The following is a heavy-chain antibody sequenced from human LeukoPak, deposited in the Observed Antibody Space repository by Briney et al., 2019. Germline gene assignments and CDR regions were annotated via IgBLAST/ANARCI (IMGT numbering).Heavy chain of an antibody. D-gene: IGHD5-18*01. J-gene: IGHJ4*02. CDR2: INPSGGST. CDR3: ARDLRGDTAVVTSDY. CDR1: GYTFTSYY. V-gene: IGHV1-46*01. Sequence: ASVKVSCKASGYTFTSYYMHWVRQAPGQGLEWMGIINPSGGSTSYAQKFQGRVTMTRDTSTSTVYMELSSLRSEDTAVYYCARDLRGDTAVVTSDYWGQGTLVTVSS.